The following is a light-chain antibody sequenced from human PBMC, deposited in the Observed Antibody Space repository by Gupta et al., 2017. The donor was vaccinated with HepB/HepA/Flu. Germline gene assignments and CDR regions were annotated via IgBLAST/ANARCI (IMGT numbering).Light chain of an antibody. CDR1: QGISSY. CDR3: QQLSTFPFA. V-gene: IGKV1-9*01. J-gene: IGKJ3*01. CDR2: AAS. Sequence: DIQLTQSPSFLSASIGDRVTITCRASQGISSYLAWYQQKPGKAPRLLIHAASTLQNGVPPRFSGNGSGTAFTLTITTRQPEDFATYYCQQLSTFPFAFGHGTIMDIK.